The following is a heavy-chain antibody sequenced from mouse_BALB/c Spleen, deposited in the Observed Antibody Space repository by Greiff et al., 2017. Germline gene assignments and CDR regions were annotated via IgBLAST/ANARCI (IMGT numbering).Heavy chain of an antibody. CDR2: ISYSGST. D-gene: IGHD1-1*01. CDR3: ARYHYYGSSYYYAMDD. CDR1: GYSITSDYA. V-gene: IGHV3-2*02. Sequence: EVQLQESGPGLVKPSQSLSLTCTVTGYSITSDYAWNWIRQFPGNKLEWMGYISYSGSTSYNPSLKSRISITRDTSKNQFFLQLNSVTTEDTATYYCARYHYYGSSYYYAMDDWGQGTSVTVSS. J-gene: IGHJ4*01.